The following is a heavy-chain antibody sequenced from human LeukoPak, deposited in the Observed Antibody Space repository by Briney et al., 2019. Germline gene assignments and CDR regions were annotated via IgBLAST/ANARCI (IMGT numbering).Heavy chain of an antibody. CDR1: GFTFDDYA. Sequence: GGSLRLSCAASGFTFDDYAMDWVRQAPGKGLEWVSGISWNSGSIGYADSVKGRFTISRDNAKNSLYLQMNSLRAEDTALYYCAKDNGRGGNFDYWGQGTLVTVSS. CDR2: ISWNSGSI. V-gene: IGHV3-9*01. D-gene: IGHD3-16*01. J-gene: IGHJ4*02. CDR3: AKDNGRGGNFDY.